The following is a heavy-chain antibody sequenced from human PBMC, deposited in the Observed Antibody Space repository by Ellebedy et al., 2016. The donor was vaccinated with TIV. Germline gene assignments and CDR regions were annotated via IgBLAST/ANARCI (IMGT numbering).Heavy chain of an antibody. Sequence: AASVKVSCKASGYTFTAYALQWVRQAPGQRLEWMGWINTGNDNIKYSQKFQGRVTITWDTSASTASMELSSLRFEDTAVYYCARDREGFDYWGQGTLVTVSS. CDR1: GYTFTAYA. J-gene: IGHJ4*02. V-gene: IGHV1-3*04. CDR2: INTGNDNI. CDR3: ARDREGFDY.